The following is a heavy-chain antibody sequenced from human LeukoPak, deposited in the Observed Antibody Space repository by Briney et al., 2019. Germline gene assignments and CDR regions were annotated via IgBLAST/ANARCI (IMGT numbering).Heavy chain of an antibody. CDR3: ATGHVDTAMVTYFDY. CDR2: FDPEDGET. CDR1: GYTLTELS. J-gene: IGHJ4*02. D-gene: IGHD5-18*01. V-gene: IGHV1-24*01. Sequence: ASVKVSCKVSGYTLTELSMHWVRQAPGKGLEGMGGFDPEDGETIYAQKFQGRVTMTEDTSTDTAYMELSSLRSEDTAVYYCATGHVDTAMVTYFDYWGQGTLVTVSS.